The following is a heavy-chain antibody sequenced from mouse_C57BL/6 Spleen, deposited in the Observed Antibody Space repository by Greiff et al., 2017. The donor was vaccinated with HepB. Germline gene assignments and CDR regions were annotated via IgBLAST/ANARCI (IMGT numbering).Heavy chain of an antibody. D-gene: IGHD1-1*01. Sequence: QVHVKQSGPELVKPGASVKISCKASGYAFSSSWMNWVKQRPGKGLEWIGRIYPGDGDTNYNGKFKGKATLTADKSSSTAYMQLSSLTSEDSAVYFCARLGITTVVATRAMDYWGQGTSVTVSS. CDR2: IYPGDGDT. J-gene: IGHJ4*01. V-gene: IGHV1-82*01. CDR1: GYAFSSSW. CDR3: ARLGITTVVATRAMDY.